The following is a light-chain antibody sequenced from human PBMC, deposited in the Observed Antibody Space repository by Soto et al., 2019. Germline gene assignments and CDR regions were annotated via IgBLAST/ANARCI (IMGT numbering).Light chain of an antibody. CDR2: AAS. CDR3: QNYNGAPWT. J-gene: IGKJ1*01. CDR1: QGISTY. V-gene: IGKV1-27*01. Sequence: DIQMTQSPSSLSASVGDRVTITCRASQGISTYLVWYQQKPGTVPKLLIFAASTLQSGVPSRFSGSGSGTDLPLTISSLQPEDVATYYCQNYNGAPWTFGQGTKVEIK.